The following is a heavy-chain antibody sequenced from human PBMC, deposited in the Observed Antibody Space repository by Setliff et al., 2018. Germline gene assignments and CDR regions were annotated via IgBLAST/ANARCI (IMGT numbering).Heavy chain of an antibody. CDR2: VFYNGAA. Sequence: PSETLSLTCTVSGDSISDASIMAWIRQPPGKGLEFIGYVFYNGAAKYDPSLKSRVTLSLDTSKNQFSLKLSSVTAADTAVYYCAKHDGRSSFDYWGQGTLVTVSS. D-gene: IGHD6-6*01. CDR3: AKHDGRSSFDY. V-gene: IGHV4-59*08. J-gene: IGHJ4*02. CDR1: GDSISDAS.